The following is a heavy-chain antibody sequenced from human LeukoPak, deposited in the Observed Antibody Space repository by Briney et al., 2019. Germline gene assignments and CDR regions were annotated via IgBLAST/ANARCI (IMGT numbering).Heavy chain of an antibody. CDR1: GGSLSSHY. CDR2: IYYNGNT. Sequence: SETLSLTCTVSGGSLSSHYWSWVRQPPGKGLEWIGYIYYNGNTNYNPSLKSRVTISLGTSKNQFSLKLNSVTAADTAVYYCARQTGRFDPWGQGTLVTVSS. J-gene: IGHJ5*02. V-gene: IGHV4-59*11. CDR3: ARQTGRFDP.